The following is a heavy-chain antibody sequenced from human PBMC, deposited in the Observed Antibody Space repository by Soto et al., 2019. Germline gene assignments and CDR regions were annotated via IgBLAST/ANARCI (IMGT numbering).Heavy chain of an antibody. Sequence: HPGGSLRLSCAASGFTFRSYGINWVRQAPGKGLEWVAVVSYDEITKYYADSVKGRFTISRDNSKNTVYLQMNSLRPEDTAVYYCAKPLGLLRRAMAQGSDYWGQGTLVTVSS. D-gene: IGHD5-18*01. V-gene: IGHV3-30*18. CDR3: AKPLGLLRRAMAQGSDY. CDR1: GFTFRSYG. J-gene: IGHJ4*02. CDR2: VSYDEITK.